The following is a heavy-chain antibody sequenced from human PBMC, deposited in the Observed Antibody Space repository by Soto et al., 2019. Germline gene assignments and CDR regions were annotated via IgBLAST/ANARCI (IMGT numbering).Heavy chain of an antibody. CDR3: ARADSDFWSGYPILYSPRYYYYYYYMDV. V-gene: IGHV1-8*01. Sequence: ASVKVSCKASGYTFTSYDINWVRQATGQGLEWMGWMNPNSGNTGYAQKFQGRVTMTRNTSISTAYMELSSLRSEDTAVYYCARADSDFWSGYPILYSPRYYYYYYYMDVWGKGTTVNVSS. J-gene: IGHJ6*03. CDR1: GYTFTSYD. CDR2: MNPNSGNT. D-gene: IGHD3-3*01.